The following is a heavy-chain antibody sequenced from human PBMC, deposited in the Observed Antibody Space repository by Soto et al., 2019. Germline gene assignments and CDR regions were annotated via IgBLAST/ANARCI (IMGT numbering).Heavy chain of an antibody. Sequence: ASETLSLTCAVYGGSFSGYYWSWIRQPPGKGLEWIGEINHSGSTNYNPSLKSRVTISVDTFKNQFSLKLSSVTAADTAVYYCASLGYSGYDYYYYGMDVWGQGTTVTVSS. CDR3: ASLGYSGYDYYYYGMDV. CDR2: INHSGST. D-gene: IGHD5-12*01. J-gene: IGHJ6*02. CDR1: GGSFSGYY. V-gene: IGHV4-34*01.